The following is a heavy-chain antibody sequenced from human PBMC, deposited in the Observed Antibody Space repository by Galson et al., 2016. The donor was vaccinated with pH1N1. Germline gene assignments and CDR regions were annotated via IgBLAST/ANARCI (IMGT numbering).Heavy chain of an antibody. J-gene: IGHJ4*02. CDR2: IDPNSGTT. CDR1: GYNFNVYY. V-gene: IGHV1-2*02. Sequence: SVKVSYKSSGYNFNVYYMHWVRQAPGQGLQWMGWIDPNSGTTYYAQKFQGRVTMTRDTSNSTAYMELSRLTSDDPALYYCARILRTLVFDYVGQGTLVTVSS. CDR3: ARILRTLVFDY. D-gene: IGHD3-9*01.